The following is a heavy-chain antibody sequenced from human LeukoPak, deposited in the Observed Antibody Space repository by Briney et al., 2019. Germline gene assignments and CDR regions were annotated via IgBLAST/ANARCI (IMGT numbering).Heavy chain of an antibody. D-gene: IGHD4-23*01. V-gene: IGHV3-21*04. CDR3: AKTEGRGTTVAQRPNDY. J-gene: IGHJ4*02. CDR1: GFTFSSYS. CDR2: ISSSSSYI. Sequence: NAGGSLRLYCAASGFTFSSYSMNWVRQAPGKGLEWVSSISSSSSYIYYADSVKGRFTISRDNSKNTLYLQMNSLRAEDTAVYYCAKTEGRGTTVAQRPNDYWGQGTLVTVSS.